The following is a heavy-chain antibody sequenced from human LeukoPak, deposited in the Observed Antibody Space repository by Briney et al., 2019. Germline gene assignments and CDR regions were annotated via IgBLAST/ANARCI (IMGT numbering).Heavy chain of an antibody. J-gene: IGHJ4*02. CDR3: ARDRGLDYRGICDY. CDR2: IYTSGST. CDR1: GGSISSYY. D-gene: IGHD4-23*01. Sequence: SETLSLTCTVSGGSISSYYWSWIRQPAGKGLECIGRIYTSGSTNYNPSLKSRVTISVDKSKNQFSLKLSSVTAADTAVYYCARDRGLDYRGICDYWGQGTLVTVSS. V-gene: IGHV4-4*07.